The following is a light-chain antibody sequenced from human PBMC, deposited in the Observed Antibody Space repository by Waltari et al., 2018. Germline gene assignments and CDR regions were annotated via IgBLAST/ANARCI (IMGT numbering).Light chain of an antibody. V-gene: IGLV3-21*02. CDR3: KVWDSSSDHRV. CDR1: NIGSYS. Sequence: SYVLTQPPSVSVAPGQTARITCGGNNIGSYSVHWYQQKPVEALVLVVYDDRARRSAIPERLSGSKYEKPATMTNSRVEAGDEGDYYCKVWDSSSDHRVFGGGTKLTVL. CDR2: DDR. J-gene: IGLJ3*02.